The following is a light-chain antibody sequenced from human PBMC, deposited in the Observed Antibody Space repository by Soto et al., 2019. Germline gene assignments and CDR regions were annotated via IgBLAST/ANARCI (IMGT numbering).Light chain of an antibody. CDR1: SSNIGAGYD. Sequence: QSVLTQPPSVSGAPGQRVTISCTGSSSNIGAGYDVHWYQQLPGTAPKLLIYGNSNRPSGVPDRFSGSKSGTSASLAITGLQAEDEADYYCYSYAGRNIWVFGGGTQLTVL. CDR2: GNS. V-gene: IGLV1-40*01. CDR3: YSYAGRNIWV. J-gene: IGLJ3*02.